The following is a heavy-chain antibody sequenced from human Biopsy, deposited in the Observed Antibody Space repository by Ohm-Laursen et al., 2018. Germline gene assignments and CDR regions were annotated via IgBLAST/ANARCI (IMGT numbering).Heavy chain of an antibody. D-gene: IGHD6-19*01. CDR2: IYSGGNT. Sequence: GTLFLTWTVSGDSLSSGPDNWSWIRQPPGQGLEYIGFIYSGGNTNYNPSLQNRVTMSVDTSKNQFSLKLSSVIAADTAVYYCARGRRTSGWPYFANWGQGTLVIVSS. V-gene: IGHV4-61*01. J-gene: IGHJ4*02. CDR1: GDSLSSGPDN. CDR3: ARGRRTSGWPYFAN.